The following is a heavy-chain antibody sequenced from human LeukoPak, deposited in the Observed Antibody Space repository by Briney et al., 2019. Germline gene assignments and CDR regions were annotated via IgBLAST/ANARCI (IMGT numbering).Heavy chain of an antibody. CDR1: GFTFTNAW. J-gene: IGHJ4*02. V-gene: IGHV3-15*01. CDR3: TRYSSGWY. CDR2: IRSKTDGGTA. D-gene: IGHD6-19*01. Sequence: PGGSLRLSCAASGFTFTNAWMSWVRQAPGKGLEWVCRIRSKTDGGTADYAAPVKGRFTISRDDSKNTLYLQMNSLKAEDTAVYYCTRYSSGWYWGQGTLVTVSS.